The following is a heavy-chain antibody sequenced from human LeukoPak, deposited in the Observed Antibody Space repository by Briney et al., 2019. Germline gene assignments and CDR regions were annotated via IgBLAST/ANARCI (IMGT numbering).Heavy chain of an antibody. J-gene: IGHJ4*02. Sequence: SQTLSLTCTVSGGFIISSGSYYWSWIRQPAWKGLEWIGRIYTSGSTNYNPSLKNRVTISVDTSKNQFSLKLSSVTAADTAVYYCAREYYASGTHFDYWGQGTLVTVSS. CDR2: IYTSGST. CDR1: GGFIISSGSYY. D-gene: IGHD3-10*01. CDR3: AREYYASGTHFDY. V-gene: IGHV4-61*02.